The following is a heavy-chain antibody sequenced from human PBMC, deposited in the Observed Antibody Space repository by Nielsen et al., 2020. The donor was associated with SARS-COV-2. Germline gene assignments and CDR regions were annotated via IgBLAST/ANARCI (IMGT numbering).Heavy chain of an antibody. CDR1: GFTFSSYW. J-gene: IGHJ6*02. D-gene: IGHD6-13*01. CDR2: INSDGSST. V-gene: IGHV3-74*01. CDR3: ARGSDSSSWYEYYYYYYGMDV. Sequence: GGSLRLSCAASGFTFSSYWMHWVRQAPGKGLVWVSRINSDGSSTSYADSVKGRFTISRDNAKNTLYPQMNSLRAEDTAVYYCARGSDSSSWYEYYYYYYGMDVWGQGTTVTVSS.